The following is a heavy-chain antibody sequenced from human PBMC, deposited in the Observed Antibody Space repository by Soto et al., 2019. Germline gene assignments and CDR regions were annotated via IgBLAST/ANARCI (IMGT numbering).Heavy chain of an antibody. CDR3: AKSSRGREMATIGRRDYYYYYGMDV. D-gene: IGHD5-12*01. CDR2: ISYDGSNK. V-gene: IGHV3-30*18. Sequence: PGGSLTLSCAASGFTFSSYGMHWVRQAPGKGLEWVAVISYDGSNKYYADSVKGRFTISRDNSKNTLYLQMNSLRAEDTAVYYCAKSSRGREMATIGRRDYYYYYGMDVWGQGTTVTVSS. J-gene: IGHJ6*02. CDR1: GFTFSSYG.